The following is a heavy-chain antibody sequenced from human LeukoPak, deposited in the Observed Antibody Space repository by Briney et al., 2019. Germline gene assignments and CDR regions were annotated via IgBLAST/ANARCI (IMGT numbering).Heavy chain of an antibody. Sequence: PGGPLRLSCAASGFTVSSSSMTWVRQAPGKGLEWVSVFYSAGTTYYADSVKGRFTISRDNSKNTLSLQMNSLRAEDTAVYYCARDGFTMVRGVGGWYFDLWGRGTLVTVSS. J-gene: IGHJ2*01. V-gene: IGHV3-66*01. CDR2: FYSAGTT. CDR3: ARDGFTMVRGVGGWYFDL. D-gene: IGHD3-10*01. CDR1: GFTVSSSS.